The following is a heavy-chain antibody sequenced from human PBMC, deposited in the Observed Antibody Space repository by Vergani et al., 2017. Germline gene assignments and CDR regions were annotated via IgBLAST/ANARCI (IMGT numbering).Heavy chain of an antibody. CDR3: ATVKHDYGGNSRAVGPYYFDY. J-gene: IGHJ4*02. D-gene: IGHD4-23*01. V-gene: IGHV1-24*01. CDR1: GYTLTELS. Sequence: QVQLVQSGAEVKKPGASVKVSCKVSGYTLTELSMHWVRQAPGKGLEWMGGFDPEDGETIYAQKFQGRVTMTEDTSTDTAYMELSSLRSEDTAVYYCATVKHDYGGNSRAVGPYYFDYWGQGTLVTVSS. CDR2: FDPEDGET.